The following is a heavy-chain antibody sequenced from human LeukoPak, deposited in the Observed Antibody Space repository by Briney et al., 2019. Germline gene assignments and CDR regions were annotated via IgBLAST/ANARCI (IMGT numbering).Heavy chain of an antibody. CDR1: GGSISSYY. D-gene: IGHD2-2*02. CDR3: ARERGARYCSSTSCYTRRRGWFDP. CDR2: IYYSGST. V-gene: IGHV4-59*01. Sequence: NPSETLSLTCTVSGGSISSYYWRWIRQPPGKGLEWIGYIYYSGSTNYNPSLKSRVTISVDTSKNQFSLKLSSVTAADTAVYYCARERGARYCSSTSCYTRRRGWFDPWGQGTLVTVSS. J-gene: IGHJ5*02.